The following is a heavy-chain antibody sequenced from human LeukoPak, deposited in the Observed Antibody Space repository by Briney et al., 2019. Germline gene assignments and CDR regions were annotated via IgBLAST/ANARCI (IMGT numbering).Heavy chain of an antibody. J-gene: IGHJ4*02. CDR1: GFTFDDYA. V-gene: IGHV3-43*02. Sequence: GGSLRLSYAAAGFTFDDYAMHWVRHAPGKGLEWVSLISGDGGSTYCADSVKGRFTISRDNSKNSLYLQMNSLRTEDTALYYCAKDREYSGSYADYWGQGTLVTVSS. CDR3: AKDREYSGSYADY. CDR2: ISGDGGST. D-gene: IGHD1-26*01.